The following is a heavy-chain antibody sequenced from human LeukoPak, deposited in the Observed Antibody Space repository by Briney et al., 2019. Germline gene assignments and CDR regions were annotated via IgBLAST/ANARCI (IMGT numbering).Heavy chain of an antibody. V-gene: IGHV1-69*06. CDR2: IIPIFGTA. CDR1: GYMFTNYV. J-gene: IGHJ4*02. CDR3: ARRGRYCSGRLTDLLPYYFDY. D-gene: IGHD6-19*01. Sequence: SVKVSCKASGYMFTNYVMNWVRQAPGQGLEWMGGIIPIFGTAKYAQKFQGRVTITADKSTSTAYMELSSLISEDMAVYYCARRGRYCSGRLTDLLPYYFDYWGQGTIVAVSS.